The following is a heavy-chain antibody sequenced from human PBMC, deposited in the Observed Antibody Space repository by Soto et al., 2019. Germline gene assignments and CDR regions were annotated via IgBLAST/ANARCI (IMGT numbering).Heavy chain of an antibody. D-gene: IGHD2-2*01. CDR1: EFSVSSNY. J-gene: IGHJ4*02. V-gene: IGHV3-66*01. CDR2: IYASGTT. CDR3: ERNPYCFTSGCYYTDY. Sequence: EVQLVESGGGLVQPGESLRLSCAASEFSVSSNYMSWVRQAPGKGLEWVSVIYASGTTYYADSVRGRFTISRGSSKNTLYLQMNSLTAEATAVYYCERNPYCFTSGCYYTDYWGQGTLVTVSS.